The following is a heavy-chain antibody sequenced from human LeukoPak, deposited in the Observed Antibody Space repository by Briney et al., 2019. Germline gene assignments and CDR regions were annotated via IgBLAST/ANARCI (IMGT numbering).Heavy chain of an antibody. CDR2: IYHSGST. V-gene: IGHV4-30-2*01. CDR3: ARVRKVYDSSGYYFDY. CDR1: GGSISSGGYS. Sequence: SEILSLTCAVSGGSISSGGYSWSWIRQPPGKGPEWIGYIYHSGSTYYNPSLKSRVTISVDRSKNQFSLKLSSVTAADTAEYYCARVRKVYDSSGYYFDYWGQGTLVTVSS. D-gene: IGHD3-22*01. J-gene: IGHJ4*02.